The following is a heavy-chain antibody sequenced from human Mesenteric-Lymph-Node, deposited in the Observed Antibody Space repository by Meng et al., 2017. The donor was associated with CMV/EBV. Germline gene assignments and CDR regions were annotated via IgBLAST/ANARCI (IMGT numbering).Heavy chain of an antibody. D-gene: IGHD3-10*01. V-gene: IGHV1-2*02. CDR1: GSPFNGYY. J-gene: IGHJ4*02. Sequence: ASVKVSCKTSGSPFNGYYMHWVRQAPGQGLEWMGWINPNKGDTDYAQKFQGRVTMTRDTSISSVYMELSRLTSDDTAMYYCARDGWFGQRFDFWGQGTLVTVSS. CDR3: ARDGWFGQRFDF. CDR2: INPNKGDT.